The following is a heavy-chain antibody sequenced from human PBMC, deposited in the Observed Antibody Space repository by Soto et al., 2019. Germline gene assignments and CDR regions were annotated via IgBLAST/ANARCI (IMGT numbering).Heavy chain of an antibody. V-gene: IGHV3-7*01. D-gene: IGHD2-2*01. CDR3: ARVVNIVVVPAATYYFDY. J-gene: IGHJ4*02. Sequence: GGSLRLSCAASGFTFSSYWMSWVRQAPGKGLEWVANIKQDGSEKYYVDSVKGRFTISRDNAKNSLYLQMNSLRAEDTAVYYCARVVNIVVVPAATYYFDYWGQGTLVTVSS. CDR1: GFTFSSYW. CDR2: IKQDGSEK.